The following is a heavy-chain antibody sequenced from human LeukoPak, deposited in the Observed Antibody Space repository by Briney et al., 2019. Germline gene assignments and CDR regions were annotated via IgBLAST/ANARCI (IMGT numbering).Heavy chain of an antibody. Sequence: SETLSPTCSVSGASITSSYWSWIRQTPGKGLEWIGNIYSGSTNYNPSFESRVTVSLDTSKNQISLRLTSVTAADTALYYCARDGYGSGSYGWFDPWGQGTLVTVSS. CDR1: GASITSSY. V-gene: IGHV4-59*01. CDR3: ARDGYGSGSYGWFDP. D-gene: IGHD3-10*01. J-gene: IGHJ5*02. CDR2: IYSGST.